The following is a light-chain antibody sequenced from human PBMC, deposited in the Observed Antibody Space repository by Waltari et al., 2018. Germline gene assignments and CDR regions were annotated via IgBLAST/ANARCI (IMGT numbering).Light chain of an antibody. V-gene: IGLV3-1*01. Sequence: SYQVPHPPSVSVSPGQTASITCSAAQLEHNYASWYPQRPGQSPVMVIYQDKKRPSGIPERFSGSNSGNTATLTISGTQPMDEADYYCQTWDSGTVLFGGGTKLTVL. CDR3: QTWDSGTVL. CDR2: QDK. J-gene: IGLJ2*01. CDR1: QLEHNY.